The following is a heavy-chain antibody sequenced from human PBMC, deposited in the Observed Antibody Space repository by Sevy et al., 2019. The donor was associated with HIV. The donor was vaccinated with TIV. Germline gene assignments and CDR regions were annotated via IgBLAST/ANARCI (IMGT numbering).Heavy chain of an antibody. Sequence: ASVKVSCKASGGIFRTYGISWVRQAPGQGLAWMGGIIPVLGTTNYAQKFQGRVTITADESTKTVYMELNSLRSEDTAVYYCARGGGNGWYYFDYWGQETLVTVSS. CDR3: ARGGGNGWYYFDY. V-gene: IGHV1-69*13. D-gene: IGHD6-19*01. CDR2: IIPVLGTT. CDR1: GGIFRTYG. J-gene: IGHJ4*02.